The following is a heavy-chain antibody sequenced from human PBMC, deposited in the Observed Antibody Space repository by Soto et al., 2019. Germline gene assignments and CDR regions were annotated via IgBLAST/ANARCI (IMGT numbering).Heavy chain of an antibody. V-gene: IGHV4-39*01. CDR1: GGSISSSSSY. J-gene: IGHJ4*02. Sequence: QLQLQESGPGLVKPSETLSLTCTVFGGSISSSSSYWGWIRQPPGKGLEWIGSMSYSGSTYHNPSLKSRVTFSVGTTHNQFSLKLTSVTAADTAVYFCARHSVPSVYDPLPGCFDSWGQGILVTASS. CDR3: ARHSVPSVYDPLPGCFDS. CDR2: MSYSGST. D-gene: IGHD5-12*01.